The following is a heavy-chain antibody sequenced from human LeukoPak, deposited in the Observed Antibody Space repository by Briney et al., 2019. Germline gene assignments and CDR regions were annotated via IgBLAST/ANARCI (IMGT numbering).Heavy chain of an antibody. V-gene: IGHV3-21*01. J-gene: IGHJ5*02. CDR1: GFSFGTYS. D-gene: IGHD4-17*01. CDR2: ISSSSIHV. Sequence: PGGSLRLSCAGSGFSFGTYSMNWVRQAPGKGLEWVSSISSSSIHVNYADSVKGRFTISRDNAKNSLYLQMNSLRGEDTAVYYCARDGTVTAGPFDPWGGGTLVTVSS. CDR3: ARDGTVTAGPFDP.